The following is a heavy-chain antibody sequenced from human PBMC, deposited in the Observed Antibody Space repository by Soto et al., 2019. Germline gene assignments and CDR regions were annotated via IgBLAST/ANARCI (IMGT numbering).Heavy chain of an antibody. CDR1: GYTFTSYA. V-gene: IGHV1-3*01. D-gene: IGHD3-22*01. CDR3: AGRNYYDSSGYSPWFDP. CDR2: INAGNGNT. Sequence: QVQLVQSGAEVKKPGASVKVSCKASGYTFTSYAMHWVRQAPGQRLEWMGWINAGNGNTNYAQKLQGRVTMTTDTSTSTAYMELRSLRSDDTAVYYCAGRNYYDSSGYSPWFDPWGQGTLVTVSS. J-gene: IGHJ5*02.